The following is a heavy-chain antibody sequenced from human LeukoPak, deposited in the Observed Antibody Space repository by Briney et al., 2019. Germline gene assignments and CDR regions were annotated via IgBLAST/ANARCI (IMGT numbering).Heavy chain of an antibody. Sequence: KTSETLSLTCTVSGGSISSYYWSWIRQPPGKGLEWIGYIYYSGSTNYNPSLKSRVTISVDTSKNQFSLKLSSVTAADTAVYYCARARSSGWSDYWGQGTLVTVSS. CDR2: IYYSGST. CDR3: ARARSSGWSDY. V-gene: IGHV4-59*01. D-gene: IGHD6-19*01. J-gene: IGHJ4*02. CDR1: GGSISSYY.